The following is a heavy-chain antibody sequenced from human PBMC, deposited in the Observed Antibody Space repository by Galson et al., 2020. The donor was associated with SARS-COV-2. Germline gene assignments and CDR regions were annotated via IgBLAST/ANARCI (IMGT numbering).Heavy chain of an antibody. CDR1: GFTFSSYA. CDR3: ARGALLPYYYYYGMDV. CDR2: ISSNGGST. Sequence: GGSLRLSCAASGFTFSSYAMHWVRQAPGKGLEYVSAISSNGGSTYYANSVKGRFTISRDNSKNTLYLQMGSLRAEDMAVYYCARGALLPYYYYYGMDVWGQGTTVTVSS. J-gene: IGHJ6*02. V-gene: IGHV3-64*01. D-gene: IGHD1-26*01.